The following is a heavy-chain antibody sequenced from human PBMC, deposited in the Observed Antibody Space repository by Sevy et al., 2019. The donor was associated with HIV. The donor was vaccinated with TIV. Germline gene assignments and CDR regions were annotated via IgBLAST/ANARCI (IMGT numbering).Heavy chain of an antibody. Sequence: QSQTLSLTCVISGDSVSSNSVAWKWIRQSPSRGLEWLGRTYYRSKWYNDYAVSVKTPITMRPDTSKNQLTLQLDSVTPEDTAVYYCAREGYYDSRGYFEGAFDIWGQGTMVTVSS. CDR3: AREGYYDSRGYFEGAFDI. J-gene: IGHJ3*02. CDR2: TYYRSKWYN. D-gene: IGHD3-22*01. V-gene: IGHV6-1*01. CDR1: GDSVSSNSVA.